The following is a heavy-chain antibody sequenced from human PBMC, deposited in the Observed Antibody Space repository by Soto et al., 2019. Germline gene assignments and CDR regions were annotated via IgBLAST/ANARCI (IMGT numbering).Heavy chain of an antibody. V-gene: IGHV3-33*01. CDR3: ARDSPKRYENVVVTAMNWFDP. CDR1: GFTFSSYG. D-gene: IGHD2-21*02. CDR2: IWYDGSNK. J-gene: IGHJ5*02. Sequence: QVQLVESGGGVVQPGRSLRLSCAASGFTFSSYGMHWVRQAPGKGLEWVAVIWYDGSNKYYADSVKGRFTISRDNSKNTLYLQLNSLGAEDTAVYYCARDSPKRYENVVVTAMNWFDPWGQGTLVTVSS.